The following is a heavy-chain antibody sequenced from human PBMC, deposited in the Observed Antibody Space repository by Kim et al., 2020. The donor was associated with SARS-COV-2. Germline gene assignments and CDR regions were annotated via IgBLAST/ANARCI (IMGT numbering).Heavy chain of an antibody. V-gene: IGHV5-51*01. CDR1: YYTFPNYY. Sequence: GESLKISCKGSYYTFPNYYIAWVRQVPGKGLEYMGVVYPSDSTATYSPSFEGRVTFSADRSLSTAYLQWSTLRASDSGIYYCARVGPPAFGDSRLNWFDPWGQGTQVTVSS. J-gene: IGHJ5*02. CDR3: ARVGPPAFGDSRLNWFDP. CDR2: VYPSDSTA. D-gene: IGHD3-10*01.